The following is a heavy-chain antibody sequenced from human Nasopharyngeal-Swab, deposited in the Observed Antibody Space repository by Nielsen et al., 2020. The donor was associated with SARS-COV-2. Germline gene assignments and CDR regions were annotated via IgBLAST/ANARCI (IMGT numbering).Heavy chain of an antibody. CDR2: VSHSGTA. CDR1: GASFTGIF. Sequence: SETLSLTCTYKGASFTGIFWNWVRQPQGKGLEWIGEVSHSGTANYNPSLTGRVTISLDTARSQFSLGLYSRSDADTAVYFCARGGQDNALDVWDQGTKVAVSS. V-gene: IGHV4-34*01. CDR3: ARGGQDNALDV. J-gene: IGHJ6*02. D-gene: IGHD1-1*01.